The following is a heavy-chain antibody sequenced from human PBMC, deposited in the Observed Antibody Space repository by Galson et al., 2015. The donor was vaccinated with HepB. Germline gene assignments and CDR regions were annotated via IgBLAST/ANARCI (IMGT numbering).Heavy chain of an antibody. CDR1: GGSFSNYA. D-gene: IGHD3-22*01. CDR3: AAALDYYYHRSGYYPKSLHH. V-gene: IGHV1-69*06. CDR2: IVTFFGAP. J-gene: IGHJ1*01. Sequence: SVKVSCKASGGSFSNYAISWVRQAPGQGPEWVGGIVTFFGAPNYAQKFQGRVTITADKSTSTAYMELNSLRSEDTAVYYCAAALDYYYHRSGYYPKSLHHWGQGTLVAVSS.